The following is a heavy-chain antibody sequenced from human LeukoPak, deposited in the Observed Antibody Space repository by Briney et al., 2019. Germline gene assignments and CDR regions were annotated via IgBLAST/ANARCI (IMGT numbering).Heavy chain of an antibody. J-gene: IGHJ4*02. Sequence: GGSLRLFCAASGFTFSTHWMSWVRQAPGKGLEWVANINEDGSEKYSVDSVKGRFTLSRDNAKNSLYLQMNSLRAEDTALYYCARIYYDSSGYRLFDYWGQGTLVTVSS. CDR3: ARIYYDSSGYRLFDY. CDR2: INEDGSEK. V-gene: IGHV3-7*02. D-gene: IGHD3-22*01. CDR1: GFTFSTHW.